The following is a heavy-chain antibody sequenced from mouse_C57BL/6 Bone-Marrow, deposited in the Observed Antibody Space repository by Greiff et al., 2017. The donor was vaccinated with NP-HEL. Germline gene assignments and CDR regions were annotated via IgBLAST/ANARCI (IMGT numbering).Heavy chain of an antibody. CDR2: IHPNSGST. J-gene: IGHJ3*01. V-gene: IGHV1-64*01. D-gene: IGHD1-1*01. CDR3: ARSAFYYGFAY. Sequence: QVQLQQPGAELVKPGASVKLSCKASGYTFTSYWMHWVKQRPGQGLEWIGMIHPNSGSTNYNEKFKSKATLTVDKSSSTAYMQLSSLTSEDSAVYYCARSAFYYGFAYWGQGTLVTVSA. CDR1: GYTFTSYW.